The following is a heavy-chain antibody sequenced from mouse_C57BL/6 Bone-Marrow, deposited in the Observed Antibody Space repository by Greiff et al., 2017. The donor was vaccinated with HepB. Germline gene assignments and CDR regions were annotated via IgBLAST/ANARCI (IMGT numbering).Heavy chain of an antibody. J-gene: IGHJ1*03. V-gene: IGHV10-1*01. CDR3: VRHGGYYYGSSYVGYFDV. CDR1: GFSFNTYA. CDR2: IRSKSNNYAT. D-gene: IGHD1-1*01. Sequence: EVMLVESGGGLVQPKGSLKLSCAASGFSFNTYAMNWVRQAPGKGLEWVARIRSKSNNYATYYADSVKDRFTISRDDSESMLYLQMNNLKTEDTAMYYCVRHGGYYYGSSYVGYFDVWGTGTTVTVSS.